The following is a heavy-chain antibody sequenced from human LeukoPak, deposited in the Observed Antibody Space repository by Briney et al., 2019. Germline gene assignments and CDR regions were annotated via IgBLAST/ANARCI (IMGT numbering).Heavy chain of an antibody. J-gene: IGHJ4*02. V-gene: IGHV1-18*01. CDR1: GYTFASYD. CDR2: ISAYNGNT. Sequence: ASVKVSCKASGYTFASYDISWVRQAPGQGLECMGWISAYNGNTDYAQKFQGRVIMTTDTSTSTAYMELRSLRSDDTAVYYCARVPGYSSGWYPIDYWGQGTLVTVSS. CDR3: ARVPGYSSGWYPIDY. D-gene: IGHD6-19*01.